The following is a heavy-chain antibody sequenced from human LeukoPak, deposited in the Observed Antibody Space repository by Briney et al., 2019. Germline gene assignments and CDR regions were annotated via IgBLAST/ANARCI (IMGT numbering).Heavy chain of an antibody. J-gene: IGHJ4*02. CDR1: GFTFSSYW. CDR3: ARPRIAVAGRGYYLDY. CDR2: IKQDGSEK. D-gene: IGHD6-19*01. V-gene: IGHV3-7*01. Sequence: PGGSLRLSCAASGFTFSSYWMSWVRQAPGKGLEWVANIKQDGSEKYYVDSVKGRFTISRDNAKNSLYLQMNSLRAEDTAVYYCARPRIAVAGRGYYLDYWGQGTLVTVSS.